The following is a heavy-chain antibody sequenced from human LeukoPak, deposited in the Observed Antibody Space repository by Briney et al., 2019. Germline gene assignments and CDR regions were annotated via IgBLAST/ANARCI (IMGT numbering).Heavy chain of an antibody. Sequence: GGSLRLSCAASGFTFSSYTMHWVRQVPGKGLEWVSGISWNGGNIGYADSVRGRFTISRDNAKNSLYLQMNSLRAEDTALYYCAKDRYSSNWYYFDYWGQGTLVTVSS. J-gene: IGHJ4*02. CDR2: ISWNGGNI. CDR3: AKDRYSSNWYYFDY. V-gene: IGHV3-9*01. D-gene: IGHD6-13*01. CDR1: GFTFSSYT.